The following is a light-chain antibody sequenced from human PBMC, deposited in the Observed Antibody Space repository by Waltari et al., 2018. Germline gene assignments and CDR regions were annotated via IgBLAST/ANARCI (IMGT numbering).Light chain of an antibody. CDR2: SNK. V-gene: IGLV1-40*01. CDR3: QAYDTILGGYI. CDR1: FSNIGAGYD. J-gene: IGLJ1*01. Sequence: QSILTQPPSVSGTPGQSVTISCTGSFSNIGAGYDVHWHQQFPGAAPKLLISSNKNRPSCGPDRCSGSKSGTSASLAIAGLQAEDEADYYCQAYDTILGGYIFGTGTMVAVL.